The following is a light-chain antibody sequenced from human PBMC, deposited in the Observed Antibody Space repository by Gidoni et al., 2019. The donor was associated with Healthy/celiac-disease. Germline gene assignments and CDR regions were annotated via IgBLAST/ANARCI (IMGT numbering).Light chain of an antibody. CDR2: KDS. CDR3: QSADSSGTYQV. Sequence: SYELTQPPSVSVSPGQTARIACSGDALPKQYASWYQQKPGQAPVLVIYKDSERPSGIPERFSGSSSGTTVTLTISGVQAEDEADDYCQSADSSGTYQVFGGGTKLTVL. CDR1: ALPKQY. V-gene: IGLV3-25*03. J-gene: IGLJ2*01.